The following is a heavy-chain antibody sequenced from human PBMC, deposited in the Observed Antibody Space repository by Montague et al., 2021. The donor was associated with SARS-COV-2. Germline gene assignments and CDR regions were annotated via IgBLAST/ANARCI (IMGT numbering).Heavy chain of an antibody. CDR3: ARAGEDYYYDSSGFLY. J-gene: IGHJ4*02. V-gene: IGHV3-48*03. Sequence: PLRLSCAASGFIFSSYEMNWVRQAPGKGLEWVSYISNSGDTKYYADSVKGRFTISRDNAKNSLYLQMSSLRAEDTAVYYCARAGEDYYYDSSGFLYWGQGILVTVPS. D-gene: IGHD3-22*01. CDR1: GFIFSSYE. CDR2: ISNSGDTK.